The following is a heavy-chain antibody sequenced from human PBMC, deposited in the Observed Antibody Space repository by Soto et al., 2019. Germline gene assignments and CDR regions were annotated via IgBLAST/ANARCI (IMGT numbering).Heavy chain of an antibody. CDR2: ISGSGAT. V-gene: IGHV4-34*01. J-gene: IGHJ4*02. CDR3: AKLWRH. Sequence: PSETLSLTCGVSGGSFDGYYWSWLRQSTGRGLEWIGEISGSGATNYNPALKSRVSLSLDTSKNQFSLKLDSVTASDTAVYYCAKLWRHWGQGTLVTVSS. CDR1: GGSFDGYY. D-gene: IGHD2-21*01.